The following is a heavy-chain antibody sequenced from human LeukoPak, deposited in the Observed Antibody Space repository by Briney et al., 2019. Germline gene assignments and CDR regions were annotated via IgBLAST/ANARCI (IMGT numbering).Heavy chain of an antibody. CDR2: IYTSGST. D-gene: IGHD2-2*01. Sequence: SETLSLTCTVSGGSISSYYWSWIRQPAGKGLEWIGRIYTSGSTNYNPSLKSRVTISVDKSKNQFSLNLSSVTAADTAVYYCAGDRYCSSTSCPRDYYYMDVWGKGTTVTVSS. CDR3: AGDRYCSSTSCPRDYYYMDV. J-gene: IGHJ6*03. V-gene: IGHV4-4*07. CDR1: GGSISSYY.